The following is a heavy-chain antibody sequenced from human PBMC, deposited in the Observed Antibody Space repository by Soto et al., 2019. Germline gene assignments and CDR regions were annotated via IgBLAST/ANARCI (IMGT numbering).Heavy chain of an antibody. CDR3: SRGMAAVVVPAAPSYYYYYMDV. CDR1: GGSFSGYY. D-gene: IGHD2-2*01. J-gene: IGHJ6*03. CDR2: INHSGST. V-gene: IGHV4-34*01. Sequence: PSETLSLTCAVYGGSFSGYYLSWIRQPPGRGLEWIGEINHSGSTNYNPSLKSRVTISVDTSKNQFSLKLSSVTAADTAVYYCSRGMAAVVVPAAPSYYYYYMDVWGKGTTVTVSS.